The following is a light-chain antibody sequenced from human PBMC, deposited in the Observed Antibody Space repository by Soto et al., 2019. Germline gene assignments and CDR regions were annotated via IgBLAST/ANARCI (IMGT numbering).Light chain of an antibody. CDR3: VSYTSSTTDV. CDR2: DVA. Sequence: QSALTQPASVSDSPGQSITTSCTGTSSDVGGSNFVSWYQQHPGKPPKLIIYDVANRPSGVSNRFSGSKSGSTASLIISRLQTEDEADYYCVSYTSSTTDVFGTGTKVTVL. J-gene: IGLJ1*01. CDR1: SSDVGGSNF. V-gene: IGLV2-14*03.